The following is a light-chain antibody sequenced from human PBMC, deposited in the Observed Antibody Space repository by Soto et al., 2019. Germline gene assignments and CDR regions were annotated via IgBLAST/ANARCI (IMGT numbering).Light chain of an antibody. V-gene: IGKV2-28*01. J-gene: IGKJ4*01. CDR2: LGS. CDR3: AQGLATPFT. Sequence: EIVLTQSPGARPVTPGEAAPISCRSSRSLLHSYGYYYLDWYLQKPGQSPQLLIYLGSNRAAGVPDRFSGSGSGTDFTLTISRVEAEDVGVYFCAQGLATPFTFGGGTKVDIK. CDR1: RSLLHSYGYYY.